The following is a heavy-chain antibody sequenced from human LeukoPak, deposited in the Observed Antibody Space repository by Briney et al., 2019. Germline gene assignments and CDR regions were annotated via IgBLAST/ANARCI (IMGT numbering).Heavy chain of an antibody. V-gene: IGHV4-34*01. CDR3: ARVRSGSYFDY. J-gene: IGHJ4*02. D-gene: IGHD1-26*01. CDR1: GGSFSGYY. Sequence: PSETLSLTCAVYGGSFSGYYWSWIRQPPGKGLEWIGSIYHSGSTYYNPSLKSRVTISVDTSKNQFSLKLSSVTAADTAVYYCARVRSGSYFDYWGQGTLVTVSS. CDR2: IYHSGST.